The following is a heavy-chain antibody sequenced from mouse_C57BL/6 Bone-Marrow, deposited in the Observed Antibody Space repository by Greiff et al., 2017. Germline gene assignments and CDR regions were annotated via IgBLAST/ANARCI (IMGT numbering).Heavy chain of an antibody. CDR3: ARQSSPFAY. CDR2: ISSGGSYT. V-gene: IGHV5-6*01. CDR1: GFTFSSYG. Sequence: EVKLMESGGDLVKPGGSLKLSCAASGFTFSSYGMSWVRQTPDKRLEWVATISSGGSYTYYPDSVKGRFTISRDNAKNTLYLQMSSLKSEDTAMYYCARQSSPFAYWGQGTLVTVSA. D-gene: IGHD1-1*01. J-gene: IGHJ3*01.